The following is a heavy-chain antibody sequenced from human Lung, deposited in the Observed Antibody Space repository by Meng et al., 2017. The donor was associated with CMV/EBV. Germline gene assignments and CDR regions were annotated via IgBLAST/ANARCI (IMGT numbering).Heavy chain of an antibody. D-gene: IGHD6-13*01. V-gene: IGHV1-2*02. CDR2: IKPNSGAT. Sequence: ASVKVSCKASGYTFTNYYIHWVRQAPGQGLEWMGWIKPNSGATNYVQKFQGRLTVTRDTSITTAYMELTRLRSDDTAVYYCARAPGLSLAAAASDAYFYKWGQGTLVTVSS. CDR1: GYTFTNYY. CDR3: ARAPGLSLAAAASDAYFYK. J-gene: IGHJ4*02.